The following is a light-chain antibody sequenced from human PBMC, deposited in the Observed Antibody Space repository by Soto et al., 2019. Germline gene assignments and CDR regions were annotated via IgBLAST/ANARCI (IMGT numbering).Light chain of an antibody. CDR1: SSNIGAGYD. CDR2: GNS. CDR3: QSYDISLSGSL. V-gene: IGLV1-40*01. J-gene: IGLJ1*01. Sequence: QSVLTQPPSVSGAPGQRVTISCPGSSSNIGAGYDVHWYQQLPGTAPKLLIYGNSNRPSGVPDRFSGSKSGTSASLAITGLQAEDEADYYCQSYDISLSGSLFGTGTKVTVL.